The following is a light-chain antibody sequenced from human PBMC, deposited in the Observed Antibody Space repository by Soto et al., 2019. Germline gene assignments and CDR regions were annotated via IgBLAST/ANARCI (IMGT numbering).Light chain of an antibody. CDR2: SNN. J-gene: IGLJ3*02. CDR1: SSNIGNNY. V-gene: IGLV1-47*02. Sequence: VLTQPPSASGTPGQRVTISCSGSSSNIGNNYVYWYQHVPGTAPKLLIFSNNQRPSGVPDRFSGSKSGTSASLAISGLRSGDEADYYCATWDDSLSAVFGGGTKVTVL. CDR3: ATWDDSLSAV.